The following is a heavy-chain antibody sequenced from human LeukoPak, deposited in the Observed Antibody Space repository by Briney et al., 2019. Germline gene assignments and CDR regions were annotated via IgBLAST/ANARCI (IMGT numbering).Heavy chain of an antibody. V-gene: IGHV1-69*01. CDR2: IIPIFGTA. D-gene: IGHD2-15*01. CDR3: ARDPYYCSGGSCYVAEHFQH. Sequence: SVKVSCKASGGTFSSYAISWVRQAPGQGLEWMGGIIPIFGTANYAQKFQGRVTITADESTSTAYMELSSLRSEDTAVYYCARDPYYCSGGSCYVAEHFQHWGQGTLVTVSS. J-gene: IGHJ1*01. CDR1: GGTFSSYA.